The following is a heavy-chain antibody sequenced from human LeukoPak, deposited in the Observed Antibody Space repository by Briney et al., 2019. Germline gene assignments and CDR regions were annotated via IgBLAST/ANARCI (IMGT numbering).Heavy chain of an antibody. J-gene: IGHJ4*02. CDR1: GFTFSNYA. D-gene: IGHD2-2*01. Sequence: GGSLRLSCVASGFTFSNYAMSWVRQAPRKGLEWVSVLSGSSANTFYADSVKGRFTSSSDNSKNTVFLQMSSLTAEDTAVYYCARAPCSRANCYFDYWGQGTLVTVSS. V-gene: IGHV3-23*01. CDR2: LSGSSANT. CDR3: ARAPCSRANCYFDY.